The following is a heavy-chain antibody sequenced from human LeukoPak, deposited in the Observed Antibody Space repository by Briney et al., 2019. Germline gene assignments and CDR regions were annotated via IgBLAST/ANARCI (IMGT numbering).Heavy chain of an antibody. V-gene: IGHV4-61*03. CDR1: GGSISSGDYY. CDR3: ARVRYCSTNRCYDREFDN. D-gene: IGHD2-2*01. J-gene: IGHJ4*02. CDR2: IYYSGST. Sequence: SETLSLTCTVSGGSISSGDYYWSWIRQPPGKGLEWIGYIYYSGSTNYNPSLKSRVTISVDTSKNHFSLKLSSVTAADAAVYYCARVRYCSTNRCYDREFDNWGQGTLVTVSS.